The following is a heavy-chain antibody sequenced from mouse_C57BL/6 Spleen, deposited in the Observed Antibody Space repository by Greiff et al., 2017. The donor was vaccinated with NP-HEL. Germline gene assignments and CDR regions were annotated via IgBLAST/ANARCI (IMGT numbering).Heavy chain of an antibody. J-gene: IGHJ4*01. Sequence: VQGVESGPGLVQPSQSLSITCTVSGFSLTSYGVHWVRQSPGKGLEWLGVIWRGGSTDYNAAFMSRLSITKDNSKSQVFFKMNSLQADDTAIYYCAKPRGSSYLYAMDYWGQGTSVTVSS. CDR3: AKPRGSSYLYAMDY. V-gene: IGHV2-5*01. CDR2: IWRGGST. CDR1: GFSLTSYG. D-gene: IGHD1-1*01.